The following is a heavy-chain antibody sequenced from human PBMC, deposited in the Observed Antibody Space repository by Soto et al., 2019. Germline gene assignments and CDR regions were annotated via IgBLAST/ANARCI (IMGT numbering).Heavy chain of an antibody. J-gene: IGHJ4*02. CDR3: ARAAGRVAANFVYGY. CDR2: ISAYNGNT. Sequence: ASVKVSCKASGYTFTSYGISWVRQAPGQGLEWMGWISAYNGNTNYAQKLQGRVTMTTDTSTSTAYMELRSLRSDDAAVYYCARAAGRVAANFVYGYWGQGTLVTVSS. D-gene: IGHD2-15*01. CDR1: GYTFTSYG. V-gene: IGHV1-18*01.